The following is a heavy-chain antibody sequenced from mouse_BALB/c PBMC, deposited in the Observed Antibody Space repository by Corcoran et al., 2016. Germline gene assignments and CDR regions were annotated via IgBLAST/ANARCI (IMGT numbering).Heavy chain of an antibody. CDR2: IDPANGNT. D-gene: IGHD1-2*01. V-gene: IGHV14-3*02. CDR1: GFNIKDTY. Sequence: EVQLQKSGAELVKPGASVKLSCTASGFNIKDTYMHWGKQRPEQGLEWSGRIDPANGNTKYDPKFQGKATITADTSSNTAYLQLSSLTPEDTAVYYCVRDGDAYWGEGTLVTVSA. CDR3: VRDGDAY. J-gene: IGHJ3*01.